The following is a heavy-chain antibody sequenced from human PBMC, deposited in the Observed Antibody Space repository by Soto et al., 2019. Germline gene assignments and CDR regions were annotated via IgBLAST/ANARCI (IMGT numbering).Heavy chain of an antibody. CDR2: IYSGGQS. CDR3: VQYYHIGDYLTYGMDV. CDR1: GFSVSDNY. J-gene: IGHJ6*02. D-gene: IGHD3-22*01. Sequence: EVQLAESGGSLIQPGGSLRLSCAASGFSVSDNYMSWVRQAPGKGLEWVSVIYSGGQSFYADSVKGRFTLSRDNSKNTLYLQMNSLRAEDTAVYHCVQYYHIGDYLTYGMDVWGQGTVVTVS. V-gene: IGHV3-53*01.